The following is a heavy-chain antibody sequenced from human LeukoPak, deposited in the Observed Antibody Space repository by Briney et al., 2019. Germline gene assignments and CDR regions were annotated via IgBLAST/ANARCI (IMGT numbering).Heavy chain of an antibody. Sequence: GRSLRLSCAASGFTFSSYGMHWVRQAPGKGLEWVAVIWYDGSNKYYADSVKGRFTISRDNSKNTLYLQMNSLRAEATAVYYCARDGLSWQVRYDFWSGYDKYGMDVWGKGNTVTVSS. CDR2: IWYDGSNK. J-gene: IGHJ6*04. V-gene: IGHV3-33*01. CDR1: GFTFSSYG. D-gene: IGHD3-3*01. CDR3: ARDGLSWQVRYDFWSGYDKYGMDV.